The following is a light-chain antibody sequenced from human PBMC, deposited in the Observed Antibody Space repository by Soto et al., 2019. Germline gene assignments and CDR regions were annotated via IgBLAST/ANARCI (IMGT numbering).Light chain of an antibody. CDR3: QQYNSVSLLT. CDR1: QSISSW. V-gene: IGKV1-5*03. J-gene: IGKJ4*01. CDR2: KAS. Sequence: DIQMTQSPSTLSASVGDRVTITCRASQSISSWLAWYQQKPGKAPKLLIYKASXXXXXXXXXXXXXXSGTEFTLTISSLQPDDFATYYCQQYNSVSLLTFXGGTKVDIK.